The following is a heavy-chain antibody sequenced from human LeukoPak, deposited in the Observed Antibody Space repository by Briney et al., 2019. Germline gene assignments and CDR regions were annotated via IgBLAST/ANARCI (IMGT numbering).Heavy chain of an antibody. J-gene: IGHJ4*02. V-gene: IGHV3-21*01. Sequence: GGSLRLSCAASGFTFSSYSMNWVRQAPGKGLEWVSSISSSSSYIYYADSVKGRFTISRDNAKNSLYLRMDSLRAGDTAVYYCARDPGAAAELDYWGQGTLVTVSS. CDR1: GFTFSSYS. CDR3: ARDPGAAAELDY. D-gene: IGHD6-13*01. CDR2: ISSSSSYI.